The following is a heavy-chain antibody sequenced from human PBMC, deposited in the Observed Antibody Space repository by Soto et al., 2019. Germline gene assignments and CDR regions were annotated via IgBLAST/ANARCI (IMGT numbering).Heavy chain of an antibody. J-gene: IGHJ6*02. D-gene: IGHD3-16*02. V-gene: IGHV4-59*11. Sequence: SETLSLTCRVSGVSLTSHYWTWIRQSPGKGLEWIGYIYYTGSTNYSPSLKSRLTMSIDTPSNKFSLNLSSVTAADTAIYYCARLRDRNGTASIYNRMDVWGRGTMVTLSS. CDR3: ARLRDRNGTASIYNRMDV. CDR1: GVSLTSHY. CDR2: IYYTGST.